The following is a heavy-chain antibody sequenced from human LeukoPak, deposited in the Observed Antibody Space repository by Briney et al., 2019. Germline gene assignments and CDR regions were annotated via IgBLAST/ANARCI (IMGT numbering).Heavy chain of an antibody. CDR3: AKDLQLVSRSGPWYFDL. Sequence: GSLRLSCAASGFTFSSYGMHWVRQAPGKGLEWVAFIRYDGSNKYYADSVKGRFTISRDNSKNTLYLQMNSLRAEDTAVYYCAKDLQLVSRSGPWYFDLWGRGTLVTVSS. D-gene: IGHD6-6*01. V-gene: IGHV3-30*02. CDR1: GFTFSSYG. J-gene: IGHJ2*01. CDR2: IRYDGSNK.